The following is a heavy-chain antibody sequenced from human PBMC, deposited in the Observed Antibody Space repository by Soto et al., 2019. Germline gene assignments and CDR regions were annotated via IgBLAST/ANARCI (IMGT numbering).Heavy chain of an antibody. J-gene: IGHJ5*02. CDR2: IIPILGIA. V-gene: IGHV1-69*08. D-gene: IGHD3-10*01. CDR3: ARDRSVLWFRESPCNWFDP. Sequence: QVQLVQSGAEVKKPGSSVKVSCKASGGTFSSYTISWVRQAPGQGLEWVGRIIPILGIANYAQKCQGRVTITADKSTSTAYMELSSLRSEDMAVYYCARDRSVLWFRESPCNWFDPWGQGTLVTVSS. CDR1: GGTFSSYT.